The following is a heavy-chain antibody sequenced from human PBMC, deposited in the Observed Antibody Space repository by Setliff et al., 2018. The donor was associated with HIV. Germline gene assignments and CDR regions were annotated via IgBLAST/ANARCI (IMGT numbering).Heavy chain of an antibody. CDR1: GGSISSYY. D-gene: IGHD2-8*01. Sequence: PSETLSLTCTVSGGSISSYYWTWLRQFPGKGLEWIGFIFYTGSTTYNPSLNSRVTISVDTSKNQFSLKLSSVTAADTAVYYCARVLMVYAIGNYYYYMDVWGKGTTVTVSS. J-gene: IGHJ6*03. CDR2: IFYTGST. CDR3: ARVLMVYAIGNYYYYMDV. V-gene: IGHV4-59*08.